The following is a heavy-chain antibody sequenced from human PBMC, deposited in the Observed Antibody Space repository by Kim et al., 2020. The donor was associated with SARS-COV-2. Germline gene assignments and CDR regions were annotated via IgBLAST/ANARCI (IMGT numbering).Heavy chain of an antibody. J-gene: IGHJ6*02. V-gene: IGHV7-4-1*02. D-gene: IGHD5-18*01. CDR1: GYTFTSYA. CDR2: INTNTGNP. Sequence: ASVQVSCKASGYTFTSYAMNWVRQAPGQGLEWMGWINTNTGNPTYAQGFTGRFVFSLDTSVSTAYLQISSLKAEDTAVYYCAREGGQYSYGSPYYYYYGMDVWGQGTTVTVSS. CDR3: AREGGQYSYGSPYYYYYGMDV.